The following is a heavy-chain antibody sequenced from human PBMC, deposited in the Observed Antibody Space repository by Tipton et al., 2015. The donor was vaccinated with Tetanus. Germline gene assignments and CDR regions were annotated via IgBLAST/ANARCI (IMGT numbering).Heavy chain of an antibody. V-gene: IGHV1-18*04. CDR3: AGLSQSLDDSLTTRWFDP. CDR1: GYTFTSYG. Sequence: QVQLVQSGAEVKKPGASVKVSCKASGYTFTSYGISWVRQAPGQGLEWMGWISAYNGNTHYAQKIQGRVTMITDTSTRTAYMGLRGLKSKNPAVYSCAGLSQSLDDSLTTRWFDPSGQGALVKVAS. CDR2: ISAYNGNT. J-gene: IGHJ5*02. D-gene: IGHD3-3*01.